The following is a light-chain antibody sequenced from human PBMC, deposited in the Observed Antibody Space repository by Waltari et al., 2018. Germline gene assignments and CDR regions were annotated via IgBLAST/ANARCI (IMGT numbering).Light chain of an antibody. J-gene: IGKJ3*01. CDR3: QQYYSTPLT. V-gene: IGKV3-20*01. Sequence: EIVLTQSPGTLSLSPGQRATLACRASQSVDTSYLAWYQQKPGQAPRLLIYGASRRATGIPDKFSGSGSGTDFTLTISSLQAEDVAVYYCQQYYSTPLTFGPGTKVDIK. CDR2: GAS. CDR1: QSVDTSY.